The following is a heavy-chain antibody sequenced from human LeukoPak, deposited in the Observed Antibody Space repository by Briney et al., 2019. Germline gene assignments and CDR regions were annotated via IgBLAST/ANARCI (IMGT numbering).Heavy chain of an antibody. J-gene: IGHJ4*02. CDR1: GYTFTSYG. V-gene: IGHV1-18*01. CDR3: ARDLRDYGGNPSLGY. CDR2: ISAYNGNT. D-gene: IGHD4-23*01. Sequence: GASVKVSCKASGYTFTSYGISWVRQAPGQGLEWMGWISAYNGNTNYARKLQGRVTMTTDTSTSTAYMELRSLRSDDTAVYYCARDLRDYGGNPSLGYWGQGTLVTVSS.